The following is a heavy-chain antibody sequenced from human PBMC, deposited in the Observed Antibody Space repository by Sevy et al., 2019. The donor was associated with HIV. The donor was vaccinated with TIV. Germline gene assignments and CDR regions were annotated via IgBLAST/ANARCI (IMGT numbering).Heavy chain of an antibody. CDR2: IAYDGSNK. D-gene: IGHD1-26*01. CDR3: ARKVGDM. CDR1: GFVFSSYA. Sequence: GGSLRLSCTASGFVFSSYAMHWVRQAPGKGLEWVAFIAYDGSNKNYADSVKGRFTLSRDNSKNTLYLQMDNLRAEDTAVYYCARKVGDMWGQGTMVTVSS. V-gene: IGHV3-30*04. J-gene: IGHJ3*01.